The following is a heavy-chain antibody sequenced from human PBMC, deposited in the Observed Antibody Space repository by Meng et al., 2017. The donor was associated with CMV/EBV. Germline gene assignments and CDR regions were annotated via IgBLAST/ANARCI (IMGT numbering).Heavy chain of an antibody. CDR1: GGSFGGYY. J-gene: IGHJ5*02. V-gene: IGHV4-34*01. CDR2: INHSGST. D-gene: IGHD3-3*01. CDR3: ARGSRRLPRFNWFDP. Sequence: QVQRQQWGVGLLKPSETLSLTWAVYGGSFGGYYWSWIRQPPGKGLEWIGEINHSGSTNYNPSLKSRVTISVDTSKNQFSLKLSSVTAADTAVYYCARGSRRLPRFNWFDPWGQGTLVTVSS.